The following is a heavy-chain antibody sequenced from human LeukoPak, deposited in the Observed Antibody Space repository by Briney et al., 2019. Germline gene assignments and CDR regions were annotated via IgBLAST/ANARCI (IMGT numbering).Heavy chain of an antibody. CDR1: GFTFSSYA. D-gene: IGHD1-1*01. CDR2: ISYDGSNK. J-gene: IGHJ4*02. CDR3: ARGDYIGRPRGQLEHLWSNGLGFDY. Sequence: GGSLRLSCAASGFTFSSYAMHWVRQAPGKGLEWVAVISYDGSNKYYADSVKGRFTISRDNSKNTLYLQMNSLRAEDTAVYYCARGDYIGRPRGQLEHLWSNGLGFDYWGQGTLVTVSS. V-gene: IGHV3-30*01.